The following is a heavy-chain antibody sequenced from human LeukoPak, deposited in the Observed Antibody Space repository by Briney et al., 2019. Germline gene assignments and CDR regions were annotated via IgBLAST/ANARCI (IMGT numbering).Heavy chain of an antibody. CDR1: GYTFTSYG. CDR3: ARVPGDYGWFGNYYYMDV. CDR2: ISAYNGNT. J-gene: IGHJ6*03. D-gene: IGHD4-17*01. Sequence: ASVKVSCKASGYTFTSYGISWVRQAPGQGLEWMGWISAYNGNTNYAQKLQGRVTMTTDTSTRTAYMELRSLRSDDTAVYYCARVPGDYGWFGNYYYMDVWGKGTTVTVSS. V-gene: IGHV1-18*01.